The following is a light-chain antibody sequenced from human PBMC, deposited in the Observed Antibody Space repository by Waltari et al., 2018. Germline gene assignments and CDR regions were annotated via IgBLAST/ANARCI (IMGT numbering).Light chain of an antibody. CDR2: GNN. CDR3: NTREISGDVV. J-gene: IGLJ2*01. CDR1: SPRLCS. Sequence: SSELSQDPAVSVALGQTVRLTCPGDSPRLCSASWSRQNPGQSPDLLVYGNNNRPSGIPDRFSGSRSGNPASLTISGARAEDEGDYYCNTREISGDVVFGGGTKLTVL. V-gene: IGLV3-19*01.